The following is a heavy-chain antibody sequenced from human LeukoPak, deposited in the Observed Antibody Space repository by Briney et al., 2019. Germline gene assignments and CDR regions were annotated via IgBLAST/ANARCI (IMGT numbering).Heavy chain of an antibody. Sequence: SETLSLTCTVYGVSFSGYDWSWIRQPPSKGLDWIGEINHSVSTNYNPSLKSRVTISVDTSKNQFSLKLSSVRAADTAVFYCPREAYDILTGYYRDYWGQGTLVTVSS. CDR2: INHSVST. CDR3: PREAYDILTGYYRDY. D-gene: IGHD3-9*01. V-gene: IGHV4-34*01. J-gene: IGHJ4*02. CDR1: GVSFSGYD.